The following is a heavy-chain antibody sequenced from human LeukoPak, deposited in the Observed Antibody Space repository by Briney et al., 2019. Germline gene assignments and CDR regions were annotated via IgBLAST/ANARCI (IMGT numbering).Heavy chain of an antibody. Sequence: PGGSLRLSCAASGFTFSSYSMNWVRQAPGKGLEWVSSISSSSSYIYYADSVKGRFTISRDNAKNSLYLHMNSLRAEDTAVYYCASLMTTVTTVDYWGQGTLVTVSS. D-gene: IGHD4-17*01. CDR1: GFTFSSYS. CDR3: ASLMTTVTTVDY. V-gene: IGHV3-21*01. J-gene: IGHJ4*02. CDR2: ISSSSSYI.